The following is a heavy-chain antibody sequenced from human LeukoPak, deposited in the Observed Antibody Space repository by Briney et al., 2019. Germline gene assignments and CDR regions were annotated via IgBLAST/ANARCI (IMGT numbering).Heavy chain of an antibody. CDR2: IYHSGST. D-gene: IGHD2-21*01. Sequence: PSETLSLTCAVSGYSISSGYDWGWIRQPPGKGLEWIGNIYHSGSTYYNPSLQSRVTISVDTSKNQFSLRLSSVTAADTAVYYCARRYCDGAGYYPPDYWGQGTLVTVSS. V-gene: IGHV4-38-2*01. CDR3: ARRYCDGAGYYPPDY. CDR1: GYSISSGYD. J-gene: IGHJ4*02.